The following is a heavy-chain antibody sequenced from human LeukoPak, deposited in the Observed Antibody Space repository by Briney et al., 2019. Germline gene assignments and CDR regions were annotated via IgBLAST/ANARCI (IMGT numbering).Heavy chain of an antibody. D-gene: IGHD3-10*01. CDR1: GFTFSTYS. CDR2: ITSSSSTI. V-gene: IGHV3-48*04. CDR3: ARDSHYGSGSYYSP. J-gene: IGHJ5*02. Sequence: GGSLRLSCAASGFTFSTYSMNWVRQAPGKGLEWVSYITSSSSTIYYADSVRGRFTISRDNAKNTLYLQMNSLRAEDTAVYYCARDSHYGSGSYYSPWGQGTLVTVSS.